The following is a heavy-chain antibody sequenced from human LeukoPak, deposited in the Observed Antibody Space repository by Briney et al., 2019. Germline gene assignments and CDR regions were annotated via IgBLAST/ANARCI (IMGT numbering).Heavy chain of an antibody. Sequence: GGSLRLSCAVSGFTFSSYWMTWVRQAPGKGLEWVANIKQDGSDTYSVDSVKGRFTISRDNAKNSLYLEMNSLGVEDTAVYYCATSGYSGYGIDNWGQGTLVAVSS. V-gene: IGHV3-7*03. CDR3: ATSGYSGYGIDN. D-gene: IGHD5-12*01. CDR2: IKQDGSDT. CDR1: GFTFSSYW. J-gene: IGHJ4*02.